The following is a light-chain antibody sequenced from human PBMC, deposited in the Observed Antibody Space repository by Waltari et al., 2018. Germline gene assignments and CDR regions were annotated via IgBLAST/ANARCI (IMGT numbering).Light chain of an antibody. CDR3: QQFDTDPWT. V-gene: IGKV1-5*03. Sequence: DIQMTQSPSTLSASVGDRVTLTCRASQSISSWLAWYQQRPGEAPKLLIYTASRLGSEVPSRFSGSGSGTEFTFTSSSLQPDDFATYYCQQFDTDPWTFGQGTKIDIK. J-gene: IGKJ1*01. CDR1: QSISSW. CDR2: TAS.